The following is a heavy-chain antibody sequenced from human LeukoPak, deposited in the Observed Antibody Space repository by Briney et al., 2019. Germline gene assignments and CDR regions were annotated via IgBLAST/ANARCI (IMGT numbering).Heavy chain of an antibody. V-gene: IGHV1-46*01. CDR2: INPSGGST. Sequence: ASVKVSFKSSGYTFTSYYMHWVRQAPGQGLEWMGIINPSGGSTSYAQEFHGRVTMTRDTSTSTVYMELSSLRSEDTDVYYCARDPRVEVAVGFDYWGQGNLVTVSS. CDR3: ARDPRVEVAVGFDY. J-gene: IGHJ4*02. D-gene: IGHD6-19*01. CDR1: GYTFTSYY.